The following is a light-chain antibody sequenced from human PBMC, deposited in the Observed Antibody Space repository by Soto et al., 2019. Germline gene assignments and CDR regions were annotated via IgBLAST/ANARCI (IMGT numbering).Light chain of an antibody. Sequence: DIVMSQTPLSLSVTPGQPASISCKSTQSLLRSNGVTFLSWYLQKPGQPPQLLIYDVSNRFSGVPDRFSGSWSGTDFTLKISRVEAEDVGSYYCRQSIQLPPYTFGQETTLEL. CDR2: DVS. J-gene: IGKJ2*01. CDR1: QSLLRSNGVTF. V-gene: IGKV2D-29*01. CDR3: RQSIQLPPYT.